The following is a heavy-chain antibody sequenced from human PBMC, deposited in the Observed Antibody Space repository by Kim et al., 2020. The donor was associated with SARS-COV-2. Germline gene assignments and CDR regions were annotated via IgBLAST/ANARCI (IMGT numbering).Heavy chain of an antibody. CDR2: IKQDGSEK. Sequence: GGSLRLSCAASGFTFSSYWMSWVRQAPGKGLEWVANIKQDGSEKYYVDSVKGRFTISRDNAKNSLYLQMNSLRAEDTAVYYCAREGGLLWFGELLYKGYYFAYWGQGTLVTVSS. D-gene: IGHD3-10*01. J-gene: IGHJ4*02. CDR1: GFTFSSYW. V-gene: IGHV3-7*01. CDR3: AREGGLLWFGELLYKGYYFAY.